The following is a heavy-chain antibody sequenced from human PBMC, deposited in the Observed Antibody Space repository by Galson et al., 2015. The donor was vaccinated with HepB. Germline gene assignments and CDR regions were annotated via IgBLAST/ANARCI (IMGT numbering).Heavy chain of an antibody. CDR3: TRVRHLARGMDV. CDR1: GDSVSTNIVA. D-gene: IGHD5-12*01. CDR2: TYYRSKWYN. V-gene: IGHV6-1*01. Sequence: CAISGDSVSTNIVAWNWIRQSPSRGLEWLGRTYYRSKWYNDYAVSVQSRITINPDTSRNQFSLQLNSVTPEDTGVYYCTRVRHLARGMDVRGQGTKVTVS. J-gene: IGHJ6*02.